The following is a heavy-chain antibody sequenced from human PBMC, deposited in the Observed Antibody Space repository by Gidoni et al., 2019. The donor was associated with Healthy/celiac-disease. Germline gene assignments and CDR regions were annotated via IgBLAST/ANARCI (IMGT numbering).Heavy chain of an antibody. CDR3: AIGGGSYSFDY. CDR2: IYHSGST. V-gene: IGHV4-38-2*01. Sequence: QVQLQESGPGLVKPSETLSRTCAVSGYSISSGYYWGWIRQPPGKGLDWIGSIYHSGSTYYNPSLKSRVTISVDTSKNQFSLKLSSVTAADTAVYYCAIGGGSYSFDYWGQGTLVTVSS. J-gene: IGHJ4*02. D-gene: IGHD1-26*01. CDR1: GYSISSGYY.